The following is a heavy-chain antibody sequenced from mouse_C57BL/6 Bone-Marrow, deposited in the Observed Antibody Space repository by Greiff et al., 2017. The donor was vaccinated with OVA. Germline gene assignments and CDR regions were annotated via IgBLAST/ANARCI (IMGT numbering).Heavy chain of an antibody. J-gene: IGHJ1*03. CDR3: AREDDYDWYFDV. D-gene: IGHD2-4*01. CDR2: IYPGDGDT. CDR1: GYAFSSSW. Sequence: QVQLQQSGPELVKPGASVKISCKASGYAFSSSWMNWVKQRPGKGLEWIGRIYPGDGDTNCNGKFKGKATLTADKSSSTAYMQLSSLTSEDSAVYFCAREDDYDWYFDVWGTGTTVTVSS. V-gene: IGHV1-82*01.